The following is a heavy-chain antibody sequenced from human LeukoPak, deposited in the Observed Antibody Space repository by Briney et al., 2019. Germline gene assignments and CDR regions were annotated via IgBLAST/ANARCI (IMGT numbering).Heavy chain of an antibody. J-gene: IGHJ4*02. CDR2: IYYSGST. CDR3: ASGGSGSYRSYDH. D-gene: IGHD1-26*01. Sequence: PSETLSLTCTVSGGSISSSSYYWGWIRQPPGKGLEWIGSIYYSGSTYYNPSLKSRVTISVDTSKNQFSLKLSSVTAADTAVYYCASGGSGSYRSYDHWGQGTLVTVSS. CDR1: GGSISSSSYY. V-gene: IGHV4-39*01.